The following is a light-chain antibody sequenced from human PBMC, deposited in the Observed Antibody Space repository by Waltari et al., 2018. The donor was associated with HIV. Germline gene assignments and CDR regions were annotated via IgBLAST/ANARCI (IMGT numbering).Light chain of an antibody. CDR1: QSLLHRSGYYY. J-gene: IGKJ5*01. V-gene: IGKV2-28*01. Sequence: DIVVTQSPLSLPVIPGEPASISCRSSQSLLHRSGYYYLDWYLQKPGQSPQLLIYLSSNRASGVPDRFSGSGSGTDFTLKISRVEAEDVGIYYCMQTLQTRTFGQGTRLDIK. CDR2: LSS. CDR3: MQTLQTRT.